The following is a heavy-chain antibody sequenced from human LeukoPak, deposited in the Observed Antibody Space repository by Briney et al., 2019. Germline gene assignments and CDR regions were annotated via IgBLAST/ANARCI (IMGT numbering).Heavy chain of an antibody. CDR2: ISGSGGST. D-gene: IGHD6-13*01. Sequence: GGSLRLSCAASGFTFSSYALSWVRQAPGKGLEWVSAISGSGGSTYYADSVKSRFTISRDNSKNTLYLQMNSLRDEDTAVYYCAKVYSSSWPLPLDYWGQGTLITVSS. V-gene: IGHV3-23*01. J-gene: IGHJ4*02. CDR1: GFTFSSYA. CDR3: AKVYSSSWPLPLDY.